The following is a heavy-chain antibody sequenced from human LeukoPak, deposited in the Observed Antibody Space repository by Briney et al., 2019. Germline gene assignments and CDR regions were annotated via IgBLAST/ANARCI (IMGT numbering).Heavy chain of an antibody. D-gene: IGHD5-18*01. V-gene: IGHV3-48*01. J-gene: IGHJ4*02. CDR1: GFTFSTYS. CDR2: ISSTSSGI. Sequence: GGSLRLSCAASGFTFSTYSMNWVRQAPGKGLEWVSYISSTSSGIYYADSVKGRFTISRDNAKNSLFLQMNSLRAEDTAVYYCARDIRYGNFDYWGQGTLVTVSS. CDR3: ARDIRYGNFDY.